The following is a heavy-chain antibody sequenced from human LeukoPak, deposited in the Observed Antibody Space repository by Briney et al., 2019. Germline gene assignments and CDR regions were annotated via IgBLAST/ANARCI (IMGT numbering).Heavy chain of an antibody. V-gene: IGHV4-59*12. CDR3: AREDSSSFIDY. CDR2: VYYSGVT. D-gene: IGHD6-6*01. CDR1: GGSTGSDY. J-gene: IGHJ4*02. Sequence: PSETLSLTCSVSGGSTGSDYWSWIRQPPGKGLEWIAYVYYSGVTSYNPSLKSRVAISIDTSKNQFSLKLSSVTAADTAVYYCAREDSSSFIDYWGQGTLVTVSS.